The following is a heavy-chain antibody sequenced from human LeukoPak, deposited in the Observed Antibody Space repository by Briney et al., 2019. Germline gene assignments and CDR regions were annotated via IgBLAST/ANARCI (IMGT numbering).Heavy chain of an antibody. CDR1: GGSFSSYY. CDR3: PSAITIIAASTRYSYYMDV. Sequence: SETLSLTCTVSGGSFSSYYWSWIRQPPGKGLEWIGEIYHSGSTNYNPSLKSRVTISVDTSKNQFSLKLSSVTAADTAVYYCPSAITIIAASTRYSYYMDVWAKGTTVTVSS. CDR2: IYHSGST. D-gene: IGHD1-14*01. J-gene: IGHJ6*03. V-gene: IGHV4-59*01.